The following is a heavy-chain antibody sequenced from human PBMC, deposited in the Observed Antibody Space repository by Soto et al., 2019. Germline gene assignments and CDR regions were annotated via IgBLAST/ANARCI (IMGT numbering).Heavy chain of an antibody. CDR3: VTATHPDFWSGHDRPYYYGLDV. J-gene: IGHJ6*04. V-gene: IGHV3-15*01. Sequence: GVTLRFPWVAGEFSFLNARWRWGRQAPGKGLEWGGRINSRADGGTTQYAAPVKDRFTISRDHSKKPLFLHMNSLETEDTAVYYCVTATHPDFWSGHDRPYYYGLDVWGKGTTVTVSS. D-gene: IGHD3-3*01. CDR2: INSRADGGTT. CDR1: EFSFLNAR.